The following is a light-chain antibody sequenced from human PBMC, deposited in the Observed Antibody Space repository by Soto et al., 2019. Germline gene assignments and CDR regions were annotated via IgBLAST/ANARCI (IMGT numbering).Light chain of an antibody. CDR2: SNN. V-gene: IGLV1-44*01. J-gene: IGLJ3*02. CDR1: SSNIGSNP. CDR3: AAWDDSLNAVV. Sequence: QSVLTQPPSASGTPGQRVTISCSGSSSNIGSNPVNWYQQLPGTAPTLLIYSNNQPPSGVPDRFSGSKSGTSASLAISGLQSEDEADYYCAAWDDSLNAVVFGGGTKLTVL.